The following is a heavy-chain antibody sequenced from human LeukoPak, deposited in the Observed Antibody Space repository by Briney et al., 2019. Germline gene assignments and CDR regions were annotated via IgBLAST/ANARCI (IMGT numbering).Heavy chain of an antibody. Sequence: PSETLSLTCAVYGGSFSGYYWSWIRQPPGKGLEWIGEINHSGSTNYNPSLKSRVTISVDTSKNQFSLKLSSVTAADTAVYSCARRISTYWYFDLWGRGTLVTVSS. CDR3: ARRISTYWYFDL. V-gene: IGHV4-34*01. CDR1: GGSFSGYY. J-gene: IGHJ2*01. CDR2: INHSGST. D-gene: IGHD2/OR15-2a*01.